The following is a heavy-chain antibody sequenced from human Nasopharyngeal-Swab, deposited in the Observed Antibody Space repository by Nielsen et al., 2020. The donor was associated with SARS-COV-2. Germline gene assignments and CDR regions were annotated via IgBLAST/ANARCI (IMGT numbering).Heavy chain of an antibody. J-gene: IGHJ3*02. CDR2: ISYDGNNK. D-gene: IGHD3-9*01. V-gene: IGHV3-30-3*01. CDR3: ARGKYYDILTGYADAFDI. CDR1: GFTFSSYA. Sequence: GESLKISCAASGFTFSSYAMHWVRQAPGKGLEWVAVISYDGNNKYYADSVKGRFTISRDNSKNTLYLQMNSLRAEDTAVYYCARGKYYDILTGYADAFDIWGQGTMVTVSS.